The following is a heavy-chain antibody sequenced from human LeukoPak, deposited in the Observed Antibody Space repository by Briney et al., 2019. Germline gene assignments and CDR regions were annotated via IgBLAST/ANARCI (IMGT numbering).Heavy chain of an antibody. Sequence: SETLSLTCTVAGSSISSSSYYWGWIRQPPGKGLEWIVSIYYSGSTYYNPSLKSRVTISVDTSKNQFSLKLSSVTAADTAVYYCAREDYYDSSGYYYRDLIDAFDIWGQGTMVTVSS. CDR2: IYYSGST. J-gene: IGHJ3*02. V-gene: IGHV4-39*01. D-gene: IGHD3-22*01. CDR3: AREDYYDSSGYYYRDLIDAFDI. CDR1: GSSISSSSYY.